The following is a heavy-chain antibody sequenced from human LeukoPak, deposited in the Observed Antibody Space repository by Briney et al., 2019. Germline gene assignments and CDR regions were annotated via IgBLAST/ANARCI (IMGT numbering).Heavy chain of an antibody. CDR3: ARDPGRGYSKFSYMDV. CDR1: GFTFDDYA. CDR2: ISWNSLYI. J-gene: IGHJ6*03. Sequence: GRSLRLSCAASGFTFDDYAMHWVRQAPGKGLEWVSGISWNSLYIAYADSVKGRFTISRDNAKNSLYLQLNSLRAEDTALYYCARDPGRGYSKFSYMDVRGKGTTVTVSS. V-gene: IGHV3-9*01. D-gene: IGHD4-11*01.